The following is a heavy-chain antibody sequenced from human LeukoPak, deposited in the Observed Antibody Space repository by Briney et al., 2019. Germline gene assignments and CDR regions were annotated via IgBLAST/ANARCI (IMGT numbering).Heavy chain of an antibody. Sequence: SETLSLTCTVSGGSISSYYWSWIRQPAGKGLEWIGRIYTSGSTNYNPSLKSRVTISVDTSKNQFSLKLSSVTAADTAVYYCARGNCSSTSCPFDYWGQGTLVTVSS. CDR3: ARGNCSSTSCPFDY. V-gene: IGHV4-4*07. D-gene: IGHD2-2*01. CDR2: IYTSGST. J-gene: IGHJ4*02. CDR1: GGSISSYY.